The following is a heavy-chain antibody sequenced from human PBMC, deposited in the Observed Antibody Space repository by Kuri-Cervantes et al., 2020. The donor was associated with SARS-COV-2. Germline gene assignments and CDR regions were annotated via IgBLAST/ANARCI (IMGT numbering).Heavy chain of an antibody. CDR2: IKPNSGGK. D-gene: IGHD6-19*01. CDR3: ARVESNSGWDMISGPPGWFDF. CDR1: GYGFTASY. V-gene: IGHV1-2*02. J-gene: IGHJ5*01. Sequence: ASVNVSCKSSGYGFTASYVHWVRQAPGQGLEWMGWIKPNSGGKNYAQKFPGRVTMTRDMSISTAYMELRRLRSDDTATYYCARVESNSGWDMISGPPGWFDFWGQGTLVTVSS.